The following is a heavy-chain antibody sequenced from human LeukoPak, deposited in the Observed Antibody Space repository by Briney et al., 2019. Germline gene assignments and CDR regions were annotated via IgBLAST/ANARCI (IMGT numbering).Heavy chain of an antibody. Sequence: SGPTLVNPTQTLTLTCTFSRFSLSNARMGVSWIRQPPGKALEWLAHIFSNDEKSYSTSLKSRLTISKDTSKSQVVLTMTNMDPVDTATYYCARIYVDTAMFQGDYFDYWGQGTLVTVSS. D-gene: IGHD5-18*01. CDR2: IFSNDEK. J-gene: IGHJ4*02. CDR3: ARIYVDTAMFQGDYFDY. V-gene: IGHV2-26*01. CDR1: RFSLSNARMG.